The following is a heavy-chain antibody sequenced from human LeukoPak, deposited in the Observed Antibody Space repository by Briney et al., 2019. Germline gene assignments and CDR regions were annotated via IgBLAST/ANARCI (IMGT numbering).Heavy chain of an antibody. CDR3: ARDPYSGSYGNYYYYFMDV. CDR2: IIPIFGTA. Sequence: SVKVSCKASGGTFSSYAISWVRQAPGQGLEWMGGIIPIFGTANYAQKFQGRVTMTEDTSTDTAYMELSSLRSEDTAVYYCARDPYSGSYGNYYYYFMDVWGKGTTVTIPS. J-gene: IGHJ6*03. CDR1: GGTFSSYA. D-gene: IGHD1-26*01. V-gene: IGHV1-69*06.